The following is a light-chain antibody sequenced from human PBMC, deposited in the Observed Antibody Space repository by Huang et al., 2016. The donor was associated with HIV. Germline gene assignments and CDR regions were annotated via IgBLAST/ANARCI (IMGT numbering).Light chain of an antibody. V-gene: IGKV2-28*01. CDR1: QSLLHSDGNNY. CDR3: MQGLRTPRT. Sequence: DVVMTQSPLSLPVTPGEPASISCRSSQSLLHSDGNNYFDWYLQKPGQSPQLLIYLGSNLASGVPERFSGSGSGTDFTLKISRVEAEDVGVYYCMQGLRTPRTFGQGTRLEIK. CDR2: LGS. J-gene: IGKJ2*01.